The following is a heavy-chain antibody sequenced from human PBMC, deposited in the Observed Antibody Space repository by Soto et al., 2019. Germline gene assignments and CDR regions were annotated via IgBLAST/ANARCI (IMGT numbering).Heavy chain of an antibody. CDR2: INPSGEST. CDR1: GHTFIRYY. CDR3: AKYYYDTSGPFDP. D-gene: IGHD3-22*01. Sequence: QAQLVQSGAEVKKPGASVNISCKASGHTFIRYYIHWVRQAPGQRLEWMGMINPSGESTSYAQKFQDRVTMTRDTSTSTAYMELSSLRSEDSAVYYCAKYYYDTSGPFDPWGQGTLVTVSS. V-gene: IGHV1-46*01. J-gene: IGHJ5*02.